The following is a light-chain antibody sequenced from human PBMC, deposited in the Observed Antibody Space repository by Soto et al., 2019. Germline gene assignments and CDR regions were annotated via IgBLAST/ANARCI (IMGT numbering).Light chain of an antibody. CDR1: QSVSSIY. Sequence: EIVLTQSPGTPSLSPGERATLSCRASQSVSSIYLAWYQQKPGQAPRLLIYGASSRATGIPDRFSGSGSGTDCTLTISSLEKEDCAVYYCQQRSNWTPVFCGGTKVDIK. CDR2: GAS. V-gene: IGKV3D-20*02. CDR3: QQRSNWTPV. J-gene: IGKJ4*01.